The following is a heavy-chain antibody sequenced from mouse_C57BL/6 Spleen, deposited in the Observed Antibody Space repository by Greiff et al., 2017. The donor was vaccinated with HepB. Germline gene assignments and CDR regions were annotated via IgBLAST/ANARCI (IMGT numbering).Heavy chain of an antibody. D-gene: IGHD4-1*01. Sequence: EVQLQQSGPVLVKPGASVKMSCKASGYTFTDYYMNWVKQSHGKSLEWIGVINPYNGGTSYNQKFKGKATLTVDKSSSTAYMELNSLTSEDSAVYYCARVSELGGWYFDVWGTGTTVTVSS. CDR1: GYTFTDYY. CDR3: ARVSELGGWYFDV. V-gene: IGHV1-19*01. CDR2: INPYNGGT. J-gene: IGHJ1*03.